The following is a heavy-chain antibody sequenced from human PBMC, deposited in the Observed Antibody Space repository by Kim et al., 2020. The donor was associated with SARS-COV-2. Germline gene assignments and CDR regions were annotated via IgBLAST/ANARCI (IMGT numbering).Heavy chain of an antibody. V-gene: IGHV3-23*03. CDR2: IYTGAVST. Sequence: GGSLRLSCTASGFTFSSYGMNWVRQAPGKGLEWVSVIYTGAVSTYYADSVKGRFTISRDASKNTLYLQMNSLRAEDTAVYYCAKDSGGAYYYYYGMGVWG. D-gene: IGHD3-10*01. CDR3: AKDSGGAYYYYYGMGV. CDR1: GFTFSSYG. J-gene: IGHJ6*01.